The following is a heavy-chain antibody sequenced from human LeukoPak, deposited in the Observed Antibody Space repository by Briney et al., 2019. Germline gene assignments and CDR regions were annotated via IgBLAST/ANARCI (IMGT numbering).Heavy chain of an antibody. CDR2: IYYSGST. Sequence: SETLSLTSTVSGGSISSYYWSWIRQPPGKGLEWIGYIYYSGSTNYNPSLKSRVTISVDTSKNQFSLKLSSVTAADTAVYYCARHAPGFDYWGQGTLVTVSS. D-gene: IGHD1-1*01. V-gene: IGHV4-59*08. CDR3: ARHAPGFDY. CDR1: GGSISSYY. J-gene: IGHJ4*02.